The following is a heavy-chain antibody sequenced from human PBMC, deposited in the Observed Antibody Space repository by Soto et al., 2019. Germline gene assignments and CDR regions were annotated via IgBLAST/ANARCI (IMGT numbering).Heavy chain of an antibody. J-gene: IGHJ5*02. D-gene: IGHD3-9*01. CDR2: VNTGNGDT. CDR3: AREYNDPLAGRYFDP. Sequence: QIHLVQSGADVKKPGASVTISCQTSGYSFTEFGLHWVRQATGHRLEWQGWVNTGNGDTRYPQNLQGRITITRDSAATTAYMQLNSLRSEDTAVYYCAREYNDPLAGRYFDPWGQGTLITISS. CDR1: GYSFTEFG. V-gene: IGHV1-3*04.